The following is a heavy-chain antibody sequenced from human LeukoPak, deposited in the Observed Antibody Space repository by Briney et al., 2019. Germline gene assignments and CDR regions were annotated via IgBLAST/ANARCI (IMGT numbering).Heavy chain of an antibody. CDR3: VHDNYGMDV. CDR2: ISSHGEST. J-gene: IGHJ6*02. CDR1: GFTFSGYA. Sequence: TGGSLRLSCLASGFTFSGYAMHWVRQAPGKGLESVSVISSHGESTSYADSVKGRFTISRDNSKNTLYLQMSSLRAEDTAVYYCVHDNYGMDVWGQGTTVTVSS. V-gene: IGHV3-64D*09.